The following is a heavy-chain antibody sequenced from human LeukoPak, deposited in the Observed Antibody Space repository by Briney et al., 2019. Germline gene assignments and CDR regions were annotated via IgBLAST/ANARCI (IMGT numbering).Heavy chain of an antibody. Sequence: ASVKVSCKASGYTFTGYYMHWVRQAPGQGLEWMGWIKPNSEGTNYAQKFQGRVTMTRDTSISTAYTELSRLRSDDTAVYYCATEDRVVVINYWGQGTLVTVSS. D-gene: IGHD3-22*01. V-gene: IGHV1-2*02. CDR1: GYTFTGYY. CDR3: ATEDRVVVINY. CDR2: IKPNSEGT. J-gene: IGHJ4*02.